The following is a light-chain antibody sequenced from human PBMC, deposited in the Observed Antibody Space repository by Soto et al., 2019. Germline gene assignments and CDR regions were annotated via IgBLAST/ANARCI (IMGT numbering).Light chain of an antibody. Sequence: ILLTHTPGTLSLSPWARATLSCRVCKSISINLAWCHQQPGRAPRLLLYDTSTRATGIPARFSGSGSGTEFTLTISSLLYAEFAVSYCQQYNNWPLITFGQGTRLEN. CDR2: DTS. V-gene: IGKV3-15*01. CDR3: QQYNNWPLIT. J-gene: IGKJ5*01. CDR1: KSISIN.